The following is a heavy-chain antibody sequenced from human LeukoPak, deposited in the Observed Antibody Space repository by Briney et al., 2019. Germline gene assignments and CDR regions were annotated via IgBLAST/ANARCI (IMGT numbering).Heavy chain of an antibody. CDR1: GFIFSSYG. V-gene: IGHV3-30*18. CDR2: ISYDGGNI. D-gene: IGHD2-15*01. Sequence: PWGSLRLSCAASGFIFSSYGMHWVRQAPGKGLEWVAVISYDGGNISYTDSVKGRFTISRDNSKNTLYLQMNSLRAEDTAVYYCAKRGYCRGGTCFSHDAFDIWGQGTMVTVSS. J-gene: IGHJ3*02. CDR3: AKRGYCRGGTCFSHDAFDI.